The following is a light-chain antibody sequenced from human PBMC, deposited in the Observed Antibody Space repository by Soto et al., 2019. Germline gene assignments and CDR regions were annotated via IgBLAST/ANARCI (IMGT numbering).Light chain of an antibody. CDR1: QSISIN. CDR3: QQYNQWPIT. CDR2: GAS. V-gene: IGKV3D-15*01. Sequence: EIVLTQSPGTLSVSPGDRVTLSCRASQSISINLAWYQHKPGQAPRLLIHAGASSRASGVPDRFSGSGSGTEFTLTISSLQSEDFAVFYCQQYNQWPITFGQGTRLEIK. J-gene: IGKJ5*01.